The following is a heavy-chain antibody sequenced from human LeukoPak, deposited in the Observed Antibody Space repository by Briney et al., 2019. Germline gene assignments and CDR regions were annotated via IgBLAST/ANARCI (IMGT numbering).Heavy chain of an antibody. CDR1: VGSISSYY. CDR3: ASETLRRNLWRGYRNNWFDP. Sequence: KPSETLSLTCTVSVGSISSYYWSWRPHRPGGGLEWIEYIYYSGGTNYNPSLKSRVTISVETSKNKFSLKLSSVTAADTAVYYCASETLRRNLWRGYRNNWFDPWGQGTLVTVSS. V-gene: IGHV4-59*08. CDR2: IYYSGGT. J-gene: IGHJ5*02. D-gene: IGHD3-3*01.